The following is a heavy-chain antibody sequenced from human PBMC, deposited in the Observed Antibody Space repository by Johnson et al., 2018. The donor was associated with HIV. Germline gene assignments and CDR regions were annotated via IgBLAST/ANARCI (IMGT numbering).Heavy chain of an antibody. CDR1: GFTFDDYG. Sequence: VQLVESGGGLVQPGGSLRLSCAASGFTFDDYGMSWVRQDPGKGLEWVSGINWNGGSTGYADSVKGRFTISRDNTKNSLYLQMNSLRAEDTALYYCARDWGLYSSGWYVDAFDIWGQGTMVTVSS. CDR2: INWNGGST. D-gene: IGHD6-19*01. CDR3: ARDWGLYSSGWYVDAFDI. V-gene: IGHV3-20*04. J-gene: IGHJ3*02.